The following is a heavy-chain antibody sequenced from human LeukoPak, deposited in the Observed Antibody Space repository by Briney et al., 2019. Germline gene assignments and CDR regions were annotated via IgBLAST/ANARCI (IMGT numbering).Heavy chain of an antibody. CDR3: ARDGYNPIDY. CDR2: IYYSGST. Sequence: SETLSLTCTVSGGSISGSSYYWGWIRQPPGKGLEWIGTIYYSGSTYYNSSLKSRATISVDTSKNQFSLKLTSVTAADTAVYYCARDGYNPIDYWGQGTLASVSS. V-gene: IGHV4-39*02. CDR1: GGSISGSSYY. D-gene: IGHD5-24*01. J-gene: IGHJ4*02.